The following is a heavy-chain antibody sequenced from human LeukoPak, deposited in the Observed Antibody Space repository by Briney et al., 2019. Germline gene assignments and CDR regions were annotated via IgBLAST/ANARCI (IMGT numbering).Heavy chain of an antibody. D-gene: IGHD2-15*01. CDR1: GITLSNYG. CDR3: AKRGVVIRVILVGFHKEAYYFDS. V-gene: IGHV3-23*01. CDR2: ISGSGGGT. Sequence: GGSLRLSCAVSGITLSNYGMSWVRQAPGKGLQWVAGISGSGGGTSYADSVKGRFTISRDNPKNTLYLQMNSLRAEDTAVYFCAKRGVVIRVILVGFHKEAYYFDSWGQGALVSVSS. J-gene: IGHJ4*02.